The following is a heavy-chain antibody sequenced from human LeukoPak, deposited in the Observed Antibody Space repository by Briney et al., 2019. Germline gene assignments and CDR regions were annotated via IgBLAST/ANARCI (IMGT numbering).Heavy chain of an antibody. J-gene: IGHJ5*02. CDR1: GGSISSYY. V-gene: IGHV4-59*01. CDR2: IYYSGST. CDR3: ARARKGVTGGSRFDP. D-gene: IGHD3-10*01. Sequence: SETLSLTCTVSGGSISSYYWSWIRQPPGKGLEWIGYIYYSGSTNYNPSLKSRVTISVDTSKNQFSLKLSSVTAADTAVYYCARARKGVTGGSRFDPWGQGTLVTVSS.